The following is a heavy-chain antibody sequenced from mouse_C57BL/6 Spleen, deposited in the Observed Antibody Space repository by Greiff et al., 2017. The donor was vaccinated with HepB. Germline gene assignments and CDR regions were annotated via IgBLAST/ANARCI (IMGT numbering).Heavy chain of an antibody. J-gene: IGHJ4*01. CDR2: IDPEDGDT. V-gene: IGHV14-1*01. CDR1: GFNIKDYY. CDR3: TNYGSSYAMDY. Sequence: EVQLQQSGAELVRPGASVKLSCTASGFNIKDYYMHWVKQRPEQGLEWIGRIDPEDGDTEYAPKFQGKATMTADTSSNTAYLQLSSLTSEDTAVYYCTNYGSSYAMDYWGQGTSVTVSS. D-gene: IGHD1-1*01.